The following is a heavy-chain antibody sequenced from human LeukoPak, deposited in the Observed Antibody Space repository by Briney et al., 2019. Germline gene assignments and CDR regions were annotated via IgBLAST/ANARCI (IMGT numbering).Heavy chain of an antibody. CDR1: GFTFTTYW. CDR3: ARGEIVVVTAIKY. J-gene: IGHJ4*02. D-gene: IGHD2-21*02. V-gene: IGHV3-7*01. CDR2: IKQDGSEK. Sequence: GGSLRLSCAASGFTFTTYWMSWVRQAPGKGLEWVANIKQDGSEKYYVDSVKGRFTISRDNAKNSLYLQMNSLRAEDTAVYYCARGEIVVVTAIKYWGQGTLVTVSS.